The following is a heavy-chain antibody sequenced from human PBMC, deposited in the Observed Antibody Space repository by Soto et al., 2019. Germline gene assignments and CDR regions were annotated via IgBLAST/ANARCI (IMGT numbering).Heavy chain of an antibody. Sequence: QITLKESGPTLVKPTQTLTLTCTFSGFSLTTDRVGVGWIRQPPGEALEWLAVIYWDDSKTYRSSLESRLTITKDTSKTQAALTLTNMASLDTATYYCAHAYGGRSLYWGQGTLVTVSS. D-gene: IGHD1-26*01. CDR3: AHAYGGRSLY. CDR2: IYWDDSK. V-gene: IGHV2-5*02. CDR1: GFSLTTDRVG. J-gene: IGHJ4*02.